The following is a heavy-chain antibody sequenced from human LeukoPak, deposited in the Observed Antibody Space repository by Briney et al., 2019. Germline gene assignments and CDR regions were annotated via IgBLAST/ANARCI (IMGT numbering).Heavy chain of an antibody. CDR2: IFNSGST. D-gene: IGHD5-12*01. Sequence: PSETLSLTCTVSGGSISSYYWSWIRKPPGKGLERIGYIFNSGSTNYNPSLKRRVTISIDTSKNQFSLNLSSVTAADTAVYYCAKDQGGYAMAHFDCWGQGTLVTVSS. V-gene: IGHV4-59*01. CDR1: GGSISSYY. J-gene: IGHJ4*02. CDR3: AKDQGGYAMAHFDC.